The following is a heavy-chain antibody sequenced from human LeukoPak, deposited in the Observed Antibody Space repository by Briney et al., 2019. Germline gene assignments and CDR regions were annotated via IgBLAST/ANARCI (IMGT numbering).Heavy chain of an antibody. V-gene: IGHV3-30*04. CDR3: ARGTTQIAAAGTSEYYFDY. Sequence: GGSLRLSCAASGFTFSSYAMHWVRQAPGKGLEWVAVISYDGSNKYYADSVKGRFTISRDNSKNTLYRQMNSLRAEDTAVYYCARGTTQIAAAGTSEYYFDYWGQGTLVTVSS. J-gene: IGHJ4*02. CDR2: ISYDGSNK. CDR1: GFTFSSYA. D-gene: IGHD6-13*01.